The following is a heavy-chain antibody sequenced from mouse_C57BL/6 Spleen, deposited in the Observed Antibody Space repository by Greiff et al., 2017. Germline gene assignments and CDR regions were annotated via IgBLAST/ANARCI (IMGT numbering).Heavy chain of an antibody. Sequence: QVHVKQPGAELVKPGASVKMSCKASGYTFTSYWITWVKQRPGQGLEWIGDIYPGSGSTNYNEKFKSKATLTVDTSSSTAYMQLSSLTSEDSAVYYCQRTEGYFDVWGTGTTVTVSS. CDR1: GYTFTSYW. CDR3: QRTEGYFDV. J-gene: IGHJ1*03. CDR2: IYPGSGST. V-gene: IGHV1-55*01.